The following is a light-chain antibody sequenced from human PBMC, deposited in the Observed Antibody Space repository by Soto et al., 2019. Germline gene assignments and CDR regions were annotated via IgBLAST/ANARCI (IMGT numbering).Light chain of an antibody. CDR2: AAS. CDR1: QSISSY. J-gene: IGKJ3*01. Sequence: DIPMTQSPSSLSASVGDRVTITCRASQSISSYLNWYQQKPGKAPKLLIYAASSLQSGVPSRFSGSGSGTDFTLTISSLQPEDFATYYCQQSYSTLTFGPGTKVDLK. CDR3: QQSYSTLT. V-gene: IGKV1-39*01.